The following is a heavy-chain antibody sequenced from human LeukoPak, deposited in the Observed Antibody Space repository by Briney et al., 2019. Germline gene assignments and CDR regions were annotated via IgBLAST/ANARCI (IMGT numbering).Heavy chain of an antibody. V-gene: IGHV3-30*18. J-gene: IGHJ4*02. Sequence: GGSLRLSCAASGSIFSSYGMQWVRQAPGKGLEWVAVISYDGRNKFYTDSVKGRFTISRDNSKNTVSLQMNSLRAEDTAVYYCAKELTTVSFFDSWGQGTLVIVSS. CDR3: AKELTTVSFFDS. CDR1: GSIFSSYG. D-gene: IGHD4-17*01. CDR2: ISYDGRNK.